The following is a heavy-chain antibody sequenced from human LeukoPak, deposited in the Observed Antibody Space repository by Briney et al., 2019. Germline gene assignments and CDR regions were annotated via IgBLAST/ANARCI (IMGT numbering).Heavy chain of an antibody. CDR2: ISWNSGSI. CDR1: GFTFDDYA. J-gene: IGHJ5*02. D-gene: IGHD6-13*01. V-gene: IGHV3-9*01. Sequence: GGSLRLSCAASGFTFDDYAMHWVRQAPGKGLEWVSGISWNSGSIGYADSVKGRFTISRDNAKNSLYLQMNSLRAEDTALYYCAKGSAAGIRNWFDPWGQGTLATVSS. CDR3: AKGSAAGIRNWFDP.